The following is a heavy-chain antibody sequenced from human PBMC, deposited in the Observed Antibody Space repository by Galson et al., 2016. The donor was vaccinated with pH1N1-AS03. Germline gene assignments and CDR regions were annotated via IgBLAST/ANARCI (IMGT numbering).Heavy chain of an antibody. CDR2: INPSDGNT. CDR3: ARVSAGLTGYYYAMDV. J-gene: IGHJ6*02. V-gene: IGHV1-46*01. D-gene: IGHD4/OR15-4a*01. Sequence: SVKVSCKAPGYTFTSYYIHWVRQAPGQGREWMGIINPSDGNTNYAQRFQGIVTMTRDTSTSTVYMELSSLRSDDTTVYYCARVSAGLTGYYYAMDVWGQGTTVTVSS. CDR1: GYTFTSYY.